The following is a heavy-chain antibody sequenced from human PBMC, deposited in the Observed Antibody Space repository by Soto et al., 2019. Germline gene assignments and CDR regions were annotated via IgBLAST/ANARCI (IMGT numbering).Heavy chain of an antibody. Sequence: QVQLQQGGAGLLKPSETLSLTCAVYGGSFSGHSWTWIRQSPGKGLEWIGDINHSGRVNYSPSLKSRVTISLDKSKNQFSLTLSAVTAADTAMYYCSTRAYDTNGYYRFDPWGQGTLVTVSS. CDR3: STRAYDTNGYYRFDP. D-gene: IGHD3-22*01. J-gene: IGHJ5*01. CDR2: INHSGRV. V-gene: IGHV4-34*01. CDR1: GGSFSGHS.